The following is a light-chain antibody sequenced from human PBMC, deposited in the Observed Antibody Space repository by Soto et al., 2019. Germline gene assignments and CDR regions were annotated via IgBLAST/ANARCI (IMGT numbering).Light chain of an antibody. CDR3: QVWDSTSDHYV. V-gene: IGLV3-21*02. CDR1: NMGSKS. CDR2: DDG. J-gene: IGLJ1*01. Sequence: SYELTQPPSVSVAPGQTARITCGGNNMGSKSVHWCQQKPGQAPVLVVYDDGDRPSGIPERFSGSNSGNTATLTISRVEAGDEADYYCQVWDSTSDHYVFGTGTKVTVL.